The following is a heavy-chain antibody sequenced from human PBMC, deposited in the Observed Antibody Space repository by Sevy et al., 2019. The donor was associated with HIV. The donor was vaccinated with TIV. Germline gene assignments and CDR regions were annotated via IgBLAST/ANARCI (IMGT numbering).Heavy chain of an antibody. CDR2: ISYDGSNK. J-gene: IGHJ6*03. Sequence: GGSLRLSCAASGFTFSSYGMHWVRQAPGKGLEWVAVISYDGSNKYYADSVKGRFTISRENSKNTRYLQMNSLRAEDTAVYYCAKDAEQQLIPYYYYYYMDVWGKGTTVTVSS. CDR3: AKDAEQQLIPYYYYYYMDV. CDR1: GFTFSSYG. V-gene: IGHV3-30*18. D-gene: IGHD6-13*01.